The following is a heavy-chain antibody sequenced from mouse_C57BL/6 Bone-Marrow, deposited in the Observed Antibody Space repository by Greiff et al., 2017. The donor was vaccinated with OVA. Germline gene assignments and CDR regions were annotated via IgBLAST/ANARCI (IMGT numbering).Heavy chain of an antibody. D-gene: IGHD1-1*01. V-gene: IGHV1-53*01. CDR3: AGFNGSSYRYWYFDV. Sequence: VQLQQPGTELVKPGASVKLSCKASGYTFTSYWMHWVKQRPGQGLEWIGNINPSNGGTNYNQKFKSKATLTVDKSSSTAYMQLSSLTSEDSAVYCCAGFNGSSYRYWYFDVWGTGTTVTVSS. J-gene: IGHJ1*03. CDR2: INPSNGGT. CDR1: GYTFTSYW.